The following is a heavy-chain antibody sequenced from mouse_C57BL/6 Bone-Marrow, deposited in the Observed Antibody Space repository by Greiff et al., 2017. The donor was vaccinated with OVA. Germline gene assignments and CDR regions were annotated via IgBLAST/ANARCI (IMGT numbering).Heavy chain of an antibody. Sequence: VKLQESGAELVKPGASVKLSCKASGYTFTSYWMHWVKQRPGQGLEWIGMIHPNSGSTNYNEKFKSKATLTVDKSSSTAYMQLRSLTSEDSAVYYCARVVLRGYFDYWGQGTTLTVSS. CDR2: IHPNSGST. D-gene: IGHD1-1*01. V-gene: IGHV1-64*01. CDR3: ARVVLRGYFDY. J-gene: IGHJ2*01. CDR1: GYTFTSYW.